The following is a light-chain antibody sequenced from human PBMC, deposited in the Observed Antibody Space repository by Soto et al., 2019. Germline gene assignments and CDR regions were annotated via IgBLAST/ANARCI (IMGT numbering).Light chain of an antibody. CDR3: LEYHTDPGS. CDR1: QGISNS. Sequence: DIQMTQSPSAMSACLGDXVXXXXXASQGISNSLAWFXXKPGRXXKXXIYGASTLQSWAPSRFSFSASGAAFTLTIRSLQPEEFATHYYLEYHTDPGSFGGGTKVDIK. V-gene: IGKV1-17*03. J-gene: IGKJ4*01. CDR2: GAS.